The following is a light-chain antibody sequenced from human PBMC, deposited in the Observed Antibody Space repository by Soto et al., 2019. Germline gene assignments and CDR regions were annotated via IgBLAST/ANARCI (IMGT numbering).Light chain of an antibody. CDR2: DVF. V-gene: IGKV3-15*01. CDR1: QTVSRN. Sequence: TQSPGTLSLSPGERATLSCRASQTVSRNLAWYQQRPGQAPRLLIYDVFTRAAGIPARFSGSGSETEFTLTIRSLQSEDFAVYYCQQYNNWPSFGQGTRLEIK. CDR3: QQYNNWPS. J-gene: IGKJ5*01.